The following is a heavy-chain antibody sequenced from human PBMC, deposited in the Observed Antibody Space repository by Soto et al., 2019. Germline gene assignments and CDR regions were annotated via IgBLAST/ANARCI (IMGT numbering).Heavy chain of an antibody. CDR3: ASVPCSGGSCYWFSFSGMDV. J-gene: IGHJ6*02. D-gene: IGHD2-15*01. CDR1: GVSLSTSGVG. CDR2: IYWDDDK. V-gene: IGHV2-5*02. Sequence: QITLKESGPTLVKPTQTLTLTCTFSGVSLSTSGVGVAWIRQPPGKALEWLALIYWDDDKRYRPSLESRLTITTDTSKTQVVLTRTDMVSVDTATYCCASVPCSGGSCYWFSFSGMDVWGQGTTVTVSS.